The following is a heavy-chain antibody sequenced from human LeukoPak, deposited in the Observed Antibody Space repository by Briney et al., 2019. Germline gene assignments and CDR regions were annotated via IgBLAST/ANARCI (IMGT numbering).Heavy chain of an antibody. D-gene: IGHD2-15*01. J-gene: IGHJ4*02. Sequence: GASVKVSCKASGYTFTGNYVHWVRQAPGQGLEWMGWISPNNGGTSYAQNSRDRVTMTTDTSINTAYMELSWLTSDDTAVYYCAREWDCSDGICFPRGFDFWGQGTLVTVSS. CDR2: ISPNNGGT. CDR1: GYTFTGNY. CDR3: AREWDCSDGICFPRGFDF. V-gene: IGHV1-2*02.